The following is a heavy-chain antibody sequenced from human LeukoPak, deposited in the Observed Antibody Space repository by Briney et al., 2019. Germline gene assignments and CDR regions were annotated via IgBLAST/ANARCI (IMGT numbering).Heavy chain of an antibody. D-gene: IGHD2-8*01. Sequence: PGGSLRLSCAASGFAFSSYGMHWVRQAPGKGPEWVAVISYDGSNKYYADSVKGRFTISRDNSKNTLYLQMNSLRAEDTAVYYCARDRVRWFDPWGQGTLVTVSS. V-gene: IGHV3-30*03. CDR2: ISYDGSNK. CDR3: ARDRVRWFDP. J-gene: IGHJ5*02. CDR1: GFAFSSYG.